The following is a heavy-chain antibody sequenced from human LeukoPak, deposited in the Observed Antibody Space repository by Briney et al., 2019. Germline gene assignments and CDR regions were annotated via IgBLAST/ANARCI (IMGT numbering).Heavy chain of an antibody. D-gene: IGHD3-3*01. CDR3: AGVRYYQDESGYSLPYYYYYMDV. J-gene: IGHJ6*03. Sequence: GGSLRLSCTASRFTFSNYYMTWIRQAPGKGLEWVSYIRNSGGTTSFADSVKGRFTISRDNAKNALYLQMNTLTAEDTAVYYCAGVRYYQDESGYSLPYYYYYMDVWGKGTTVTVS. CDR2: IRNSGGTT. CDR1: RFTFSNYY. V-gene: IGHV3-11*04.